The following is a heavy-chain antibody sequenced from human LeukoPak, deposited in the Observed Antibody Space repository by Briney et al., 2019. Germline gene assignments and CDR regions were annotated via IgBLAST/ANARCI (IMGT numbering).Heavy chain of an antibody. CDR2: INHSGST. D-gene: IGHD2-2*01. V-gene: IGHV4-34*01. Sequence: SETLSLTCAVYSGSFSGYYWSWIRQPPGKGMEWIGEINHSGSTNYNPSLKSRVTISVDTSKNQFSLKLSSVTAADTAVYYCARGQLLVPYYYPKVVPPKFDYWGQGTLVTVSS. CDR1: SGSFSGYY. J-gene: IGHJ4*02. CDR3: ARGQLLVPYYYPKVVPPKFDY.